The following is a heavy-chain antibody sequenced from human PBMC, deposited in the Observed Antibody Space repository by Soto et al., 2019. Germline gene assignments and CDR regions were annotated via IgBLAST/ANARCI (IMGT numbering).Heavy chain of an antibody. CDR2: IIPIFGTA. Sequence: QVQLVQSGAEVKKPGSSVKVSCKASGGTFSSYAISWVRQAPGQGLEWMGGIIPIFGTANYAQKFQGRVTITADESTSKAYMELSILRTEDTAVYYCAREVGAEERIRFDYWGQGTLVTVSS. V-gene: IGHV1-69*12. CDR1: GGTFSSYA. J-gene: IGHJ4*02. CDR3: AREVGAEERIRFDY. D-gene: IGHD1-1*01.